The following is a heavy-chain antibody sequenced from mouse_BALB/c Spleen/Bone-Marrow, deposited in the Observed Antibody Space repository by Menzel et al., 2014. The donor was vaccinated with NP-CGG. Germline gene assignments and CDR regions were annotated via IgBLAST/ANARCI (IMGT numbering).Heavy chain of an antibody. Sequence: EVKVVDSGGGLVKPGGSLKLSCAASGFTFSSYAMSWVRQSPEKRLEWVAEISSGGNYTYYPDTVTGRFTISRDNAKNILYLEMSSLRSDDTAMYYCVRAYGSSYAMDYWGQGTSVTVSS. D-gene: IGHD1-1*01. V-gene: IGHV5-9-4*01. CDR2: ISSGGNYT. CDR1: GFTFSSYA. CDR3: VRAYGSSYAMDY. J-gene: IGHJ4*01.